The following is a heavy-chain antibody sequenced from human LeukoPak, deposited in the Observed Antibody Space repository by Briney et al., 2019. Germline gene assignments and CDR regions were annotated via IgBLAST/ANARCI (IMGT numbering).Heavy chain of an antibody. CDR2: INPNSGGT. CDR3: ARGGLAIFGVVARGGDY. D-gene: IGHD3-3*01. V-gene: IGHV1-2*02. J-gene: IGHJ4*02. Sequence: ASVKVSCXASGYTFTGYYMHWVRQAPGQGLEWMGWINPNSGGTNYAQKFQGRVTMNRDTSISTAYMELSRLRSDDTAVYYCARGGLAIFGVVARGGDYWGQGTLVTVSS. CDR1: GYTFTGYY.